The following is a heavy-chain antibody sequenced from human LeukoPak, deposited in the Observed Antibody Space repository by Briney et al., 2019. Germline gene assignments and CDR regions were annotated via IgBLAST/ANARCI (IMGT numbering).Heavy chain of an antibody. CDR1: GGTFSSYA. V-gene: IGHV1-69*01. CDR2: IIPIFGTA. CDR3: RGENGYSSGWYSYNPYYGMDV. D-gene: IGHD6-19*01. J-gene: IGHJ6*02. Sequence: GSSVKVSCKASGGTFSSYAISWVRQAPGQGLEWMGGIIPIFGTANYAQKFQGRVTITADESTSTAYMELSSLRSEDTAVYYCRGENGYSSGWYSYNPYYGMDVWGQGTTVTVSS.